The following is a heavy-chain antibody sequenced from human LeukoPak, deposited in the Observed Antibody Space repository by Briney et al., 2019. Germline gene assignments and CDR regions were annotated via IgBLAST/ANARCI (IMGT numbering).Heavy chain of an antibody. CDR3: ARGSYYPDY. J-gene: IGHJ4*02. D-gene: IGHD3-10*01. Sequence: GGSLRLSCAASGFTFSSYTMNWVHQAPGKGLEWVSYISSSSSIIYYADSVKGRFTISRDNAANSLSLQMNSLRAEDTAVYYCARGSYYPDYWGQGTRVTVSS. CDR1: GFTFSSYT. CDR2: ISSSSSII. V-gene: IGHV3-48*04.